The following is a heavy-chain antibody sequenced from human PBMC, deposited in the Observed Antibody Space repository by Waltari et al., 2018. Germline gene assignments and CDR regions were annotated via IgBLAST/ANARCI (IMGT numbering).Heavy chain of an antibody. CDR2: FYYSGST. Sequence: QLLLQESGPRLVKPSETLSLTCSVSGASISSNGFYWGWIRQPPGKGLEWIGTFYYSGSTYYNPSLKSRVTISVDTSKNQFSLTLNSVSAADTSVYYCAEVNANLDTVMNCGQGTLVTVSS. J-gene: IGHJ4*02. CDR3: AEVNANLDTVMN. D-gene: IGHD5-18*01. CDR1: GASISSNGFY. V-gene: IGHV4-39*01.